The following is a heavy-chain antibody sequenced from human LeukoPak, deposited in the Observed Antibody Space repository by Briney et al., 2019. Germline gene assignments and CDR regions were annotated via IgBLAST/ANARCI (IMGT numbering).Heavy chain of an antibody. CDR3: ARDSGTTGEVKFDP. CDR1: GGSISIYR. Sequence: SETLSLTCTLSGGSISIYRWSWIRQPAGKGLEWMGRIDTSGNTNYNPSLNGRVTMSVDTSKTQFYLNLSSVTAADTAVYYCARDSGTTGEVKFDPWGQGTLVTVSS. D-gene: IGHD3-10*01. V-gene: IGHV4-4*07. CDR2: IDTSGNT. J-gene: IGHJ5*02.